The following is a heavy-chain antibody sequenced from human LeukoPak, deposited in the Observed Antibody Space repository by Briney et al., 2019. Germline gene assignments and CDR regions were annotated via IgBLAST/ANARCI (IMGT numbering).Heavy chain of an antibody. CDR1: GFSLSTSGVG. V-gene: IGHV2-5*01. Sequence: KESGPTLVKPTQTLTLTCTFSGFSLSTSGVGVGWIRQPPGKALEWLALIYWNDDKRYSPSLKSRLTITKDTSKNQVVLTMTNMDPVDTATYYCAHIPGCSSTSCDPFTAALDWFDPWGQGTLVTVSS. CDR3: AHIPGCSSTSCDPFTAALDWFDP. CDR2: IYWNDDK. D-gene: IGHD2-2*01. J-gene: IGHJ5*02.